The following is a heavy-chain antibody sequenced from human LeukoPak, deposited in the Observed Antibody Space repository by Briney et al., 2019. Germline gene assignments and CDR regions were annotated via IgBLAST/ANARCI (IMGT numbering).Heavy chain of an antibody. Sequence: PGRSLRLSCAASGFTFSSYGMHWVRQAPGKGLEWVAVIWYDGSNKYYADSVKGRFTISRDNSKNTLYLQMNSLRAEDTAVYYCARDSFYCSGGSCYYPPYAFDIWGQGTMVTVSS. CDR1: GFTFSSYG. CDR2: IWYDGSNK. CDR3: ARDSFYCSGGSCYYPPYAFDI. D-gene: IGHD2-15*01. J-gene: IGHJ3*02. V-gene: IGHV3-33*01.